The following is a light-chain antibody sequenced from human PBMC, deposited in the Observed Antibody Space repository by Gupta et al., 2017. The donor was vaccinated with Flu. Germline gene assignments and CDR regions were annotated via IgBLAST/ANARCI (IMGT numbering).Light chain of an antibody. CDR2: NTN. CDR1: TGAVTSGYY. J-gene: IGLJ3*02. Sequence: QTVVTQEPSLTVSPGGTVTLTCASSTGAVTSGYYPNWFQPKPGQPPRVLIYNTNNKHSWTPARFSGSLLGGKAALTLSGAQPEDEAEYYCLLYYGGTGVFGGGTKLTVL. CDR3: LLYYGGTGV. V-gene: IGLV7-43*01.